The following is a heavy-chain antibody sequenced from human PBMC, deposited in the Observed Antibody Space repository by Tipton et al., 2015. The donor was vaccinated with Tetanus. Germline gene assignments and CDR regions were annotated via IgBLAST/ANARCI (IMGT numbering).Heavy chain of an antibody. V-gene: IGHV3-7*01. CDR3: ARSIAVSGYYYYGMDV. D-gene: IGHD6-19*01. CDR2: IKQDGSEK. Sequence: SLRLSCAASGFTFSTFGVHWVRQAPGKGLEWVANIKQDGSEKYYVDSVKGRFTISRDNAKNSLSLQMNSLRAEDTAVYYCARSIAVSGYYYYGMDVWGQGTTVTVSS. J-gene: IGHJ6*02. CDR1: GFTFSTFG.